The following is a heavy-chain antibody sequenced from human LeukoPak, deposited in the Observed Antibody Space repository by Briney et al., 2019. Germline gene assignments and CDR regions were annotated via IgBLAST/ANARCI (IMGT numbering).Heavy chain of an antibody. CDR3: ARGGYYDSSGYYRPSFDY. J-gene: IGHJ4*02. CDR1: GGSISSYY. V-gene: IGHV4-59*12. Sequence: TASETLSLTCTVSGGSISSYYWSWIRQPPGKGLEWIGYIYYSGSTYYNPSLKSRVTISVDTSKNQFSLKLSSVTAADTAVYYCARGGYYDSSGYYRPSFDYWGQGTLVTVSS. D-gene: IGHD3-22*01. CDR2: IYYSGST.